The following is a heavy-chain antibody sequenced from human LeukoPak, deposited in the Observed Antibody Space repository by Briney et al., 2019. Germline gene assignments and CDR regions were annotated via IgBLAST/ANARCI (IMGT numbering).Heavy chain of an antibody. Sequence: SVKVSCKASGGTFSNYAISWVRQAPGQGLEWMGGIIPIFGTANYAQKFRGRVTITADKSTRTAYMELSSLRSDDTAVYYCARVFGDRRGWFDPWGQGTLVTVSS. J-gene: IGHJ5*02. CDR3: ARVFGDRRGWFDP. V-gene: IGHV1-69*06. D-gene: IGHD3-10*01. CDR1: GGTFSNYA. CDR2: IIPIFGTA.